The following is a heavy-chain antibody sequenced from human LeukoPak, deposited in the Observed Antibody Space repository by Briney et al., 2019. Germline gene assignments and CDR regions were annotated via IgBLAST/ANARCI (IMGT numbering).Heavy chain of an antibody. Sequence: GESLKISCAASGFTFSSYGMHWVRQAPGKGLEWVAFIRYDGSNKYYADSVKGRFTISRDNSKNTLYLQMNSLRPEDTAVYYCAKAQEYSSSPHNWFDPWGQGTLVTVSS. CDR1: GFTFSSYG. V-gene: IGHV3-30*02. CDR2: IRYDGSNK. J-gene: IGHJ5*02. D-gene: IGHD6-6*01. CDR3: AKAQEYSSSPHNWFDP.